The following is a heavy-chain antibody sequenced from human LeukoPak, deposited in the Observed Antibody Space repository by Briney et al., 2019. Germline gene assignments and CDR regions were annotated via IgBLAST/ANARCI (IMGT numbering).Heavy chain of an antibody. D-gene: IGHD6-13*01. CDR2: IYPGDSAT. CDR3: ARLLKQHLELAFDY. J-gene: IGHJ4*02. V-gene: IGHV5-51*01. CDR1: GYTFTSYW. Sequence: GESLKISCKGSGYTFTSYWIAWVRQMPGKGLEWVAIIYPGDSATRYSPSFQGRVTISADKSTTTAYLQWNSLKASDTAMYYCARLLKQHLELAFDYWGQGTLVTVSS.